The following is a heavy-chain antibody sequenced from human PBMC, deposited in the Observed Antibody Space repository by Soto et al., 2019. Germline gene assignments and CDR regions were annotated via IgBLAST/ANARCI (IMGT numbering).Heavy chain of an antibody. Sequence: SETLSLTCAVYGGSFSGYYWSWIRQPPGKGLEWIGEINHSGSTNYNPSLKSRVTISVDTSKNQFSLKLSSVTAADTAVYYCARGQYGDYVGFDYWGQGTPVTVSS. CDR2: INHSGST. J-gene: IGHJ4*02. CDR3: ARGQYGDYVGFDY. V-gene: IGHV4-34*01. CDR1: GGSFSGYY. D-gene: IGHD4-17*01.